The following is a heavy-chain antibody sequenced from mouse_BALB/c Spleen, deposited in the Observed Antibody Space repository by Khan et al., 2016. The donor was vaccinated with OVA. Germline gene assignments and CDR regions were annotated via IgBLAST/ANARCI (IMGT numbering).Heavy chain of an antibody. CDR3: AASSLFYYSLDY. J-gene: IGHJ4*01. CDR2: INPSTGYT. CDR1: AYTFTSYW. D-gene: IGHD6-1*01. V-gene: IGHV1-7*01. Sequence: QVQLKQSGAELAKPGASVKMSCKASAYTFTSYWMHWVKQRPGQGLEWIGYINPSTGYTEYNQKFKDKATLTTDESSSTAYMQLSSLTSEDSAVQYCAASSLFYYSLDYWGQGTSVTVSS.